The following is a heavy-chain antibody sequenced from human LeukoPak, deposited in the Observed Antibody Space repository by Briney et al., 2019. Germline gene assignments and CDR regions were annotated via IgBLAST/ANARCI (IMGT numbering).Heavy chain of an antibody. V-gene: IGHV3-23*01. CDR2: TSGSGGST. J-gene: IGHJ4*02. CDR3: AKSLPGYSYGKFDY. D-gene: IGHD5-18*01. Sequence: PGGSLRLSCAASGFTLSTYAMSWVRQAPGKGLEWVSGTSGSGGSTYYTDSVKGRFTISRDNSENTLHLQMNSLRAEDTAAYYCAKSLPGYSYGKFDYWGQGTLVTVS. CDR1: GFTLSTYA.